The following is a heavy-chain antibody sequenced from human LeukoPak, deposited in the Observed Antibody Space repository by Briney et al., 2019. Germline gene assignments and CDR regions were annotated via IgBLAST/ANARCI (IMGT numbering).Heavy chain of an antibody. J-gene: IGHJ6*03. CDR3: ARVMGIVVVPAAIESDYYYYYMDV. D-gene: IGHD2-2*01. CDR2: ISAYNGNT. Sequence: ASVKVPCKASGYTFTSYGISWVRQAPGQGLEWMGWISAYNGNTNYAQKLQGRVTMTTDTSTSTAYMELRSLRSDDTAVYYCARVMGIVVVPAAIESDYYYYYMDVWGKGTTVTVSS. CDR1: GYTFTSYG. V-gene: IGHV1-18*01.